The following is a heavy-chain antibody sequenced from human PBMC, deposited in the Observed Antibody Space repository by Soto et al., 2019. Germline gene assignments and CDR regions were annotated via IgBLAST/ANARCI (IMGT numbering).Heavy chain of an antibody. CDR1: GGTFSRHA. J-gene: IGHJ4*02. D-gene: IGHD3-22*01. V-gene: IGHV1-69*01. Sequence: QVQLVQSGAEVRKPGSSLKFSCKASGGTFSRHAISWVRQAPGQGLEWMGGIIPIFVTANHAQKFQGRVTIIADESTSTVYMELSSLRSEDTAMYYCARGWGYDSNDYYYAYWGQGTLVIVSS. CDR3: ARGWGYDSNDYYYAY. CDR2: IIPIFVTA.